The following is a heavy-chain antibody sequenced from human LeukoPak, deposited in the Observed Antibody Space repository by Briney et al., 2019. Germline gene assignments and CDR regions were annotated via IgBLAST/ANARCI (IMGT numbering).Heavy chain of an antibody. CDR1: GFTFSSFS. J-gene: IGHJ4*02. CDR2: ISSRSTYI. Sequence: PGGSLRLSCAASGFTFSSFSMNWVRQAPGKGLEWVSSISSRSTYIYYADSVRGRFTISRDNAKNSLYLQMNSLRAEDTAVYYCARVPSDIVVVEPATPDFWGQGTLVTVSS. D-gene: IGHD2-15*01. V-gene: IGHV3-21*01. CDR3: ARVPSDIVVVEPATPDF.